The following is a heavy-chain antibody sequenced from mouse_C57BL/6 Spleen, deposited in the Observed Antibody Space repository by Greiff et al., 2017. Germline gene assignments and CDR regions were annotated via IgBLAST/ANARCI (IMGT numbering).Heavy chain of an antibody. CDR1: GFTFSDYG. V-gene: IGHV5-17*01. CDR3: ARNGSSPHWYFDV. J-gene: IGHJ1*03. CDR2: ISSGSSTI. D-gene: IGHD1-1*01. Sequence: DVMLVESGGGLVKPGGSLKLSCAASGFTFSDYGMHWVRQAPEKGLEWVAYISSGSSTIYYADTVKGRFTISRDNAKNTLFLQMTSLRSEDTAMYYCARNGSSPHWYFDVWGTGTTVTVSS.